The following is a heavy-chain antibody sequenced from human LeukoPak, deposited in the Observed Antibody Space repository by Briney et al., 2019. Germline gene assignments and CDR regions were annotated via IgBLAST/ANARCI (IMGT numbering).Heavy chain of an antibody. CDR2: IKQDGSQI. CDR1: GFTFSSYW. CDR3: AREYCSGTSCYGYFDY. Sequence: GGSLRLSCATSGFTFSSYWMSWVRRAPGKGLGWVANIKQDGSQIFYVDSVKGRFTISRDTAKNSLSLQMNSLRAEDTAVYYCAREYCSGTSCYGYFDYWGQGTLVTVSS. D-gene: IGHD2-2*01. J-gene: IGHJ4*02. V-gene: IGHV3-7*01.